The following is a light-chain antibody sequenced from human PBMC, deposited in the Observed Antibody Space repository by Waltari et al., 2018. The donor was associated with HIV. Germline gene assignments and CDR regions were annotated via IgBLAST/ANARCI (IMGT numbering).Light chain of an antibody. Sequence: QSALTQTRSVSGSPGQSVTISCTGTSSDVGGYNYVSWYQQHPAKAPKLIIYDVTKPPSGVPGRFAGSKSGDTASLTMSGLQAEDEADYYCCSYAGSKTYVFGTGTKVTVL. V-gene: IGLV2-11*01. J-gene: IGLJ1*01. CDR3: CSYAGSKTYV. CDR2: DVT. CDR1: SSDVGGYNY.